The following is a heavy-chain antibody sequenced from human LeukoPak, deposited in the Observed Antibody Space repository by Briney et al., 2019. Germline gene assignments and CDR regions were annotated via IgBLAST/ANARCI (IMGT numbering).Heavy chain of an antibody. CDR2: IYYSGST. Sequence: SETLSLTCTVSGGSISSYHWSWIRQPPGKGLEWIGYIYYSGSTNYNPSLKSRVTISVDTSKNQFSLKLSSVTAADTAVYYCARCQEKRYSSSPNQHYYYYMDVWGKGTTVTVSS. V-gene: IGHV4-59*01. CDR3: ARCQEKRYSSSPNQHYYYYMDV. CDR1: GGSISSYH. D-gene: IGHD6-13*01. J-gene: IGHJ6*03.